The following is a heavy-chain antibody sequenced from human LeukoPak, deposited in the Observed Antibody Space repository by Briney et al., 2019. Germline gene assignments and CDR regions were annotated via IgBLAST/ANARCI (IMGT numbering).Heavy chain of an antibody. CDR1: GYTFTNYG. CDR3: ARTGGDSSGYYRGYYYYYMDV. Sequence: SVKVSCKASGYTFTNYGISWVRQAPGQGLEWMGGIIPIFGTANYAQKFQGRVTITADKSTSTAYMELSSLRSEDTAVYYCARTGGDSSGYYRGYYYYYMDVWGKGTTVTVSS. D-gene: IGHD3-22*01. V-gene: IGHV1-69*06. J-gene: IGHJ6*03. CDR2: IIPIFGTA.